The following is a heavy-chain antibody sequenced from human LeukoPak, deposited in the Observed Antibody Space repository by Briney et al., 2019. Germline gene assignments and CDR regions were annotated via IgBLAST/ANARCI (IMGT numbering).Heavy chain of an antibody. J-gene: IGHJ4*02. CDR2: IYHSGST. V-gene: IGHV4-38-2*02. Sequence: SETLSLTCAVSGYSISSGYYWGWIRQPPGKGLEWIGSIYHSGSTYYNPSLKSRVTISVDTSKNQFSLKLSSVTAAVTAVYYCARDRAAAGSVDYWGQGTLVTVSS. CDR3: ARDRAAAGSVDY. D-gene: IGHD6-13*01. CDR1: GYSISSGYY.